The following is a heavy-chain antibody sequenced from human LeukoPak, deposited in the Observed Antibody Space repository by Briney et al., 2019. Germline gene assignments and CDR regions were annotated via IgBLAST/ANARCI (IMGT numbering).Heavy chain of an antibody. CDR3: AKSSFGEGTNWFDP. V-gene: IGHV3-9*01. D-gene: IGHD3-10*01. CDR2: ISWNSGSI. Sequence: PGGSLRLSCAASGFTFDDYAMHWVRQAPGKGLEWVSGISWNSGSIGYADSVKGRFTISRDNAKNSLYLQMNSLRAEDTAVYYCAKSSFGEGTNWFDPWGQGTLVTVSS. J-gene: IGHJ5*02. CDR1: GFTFDDYA.